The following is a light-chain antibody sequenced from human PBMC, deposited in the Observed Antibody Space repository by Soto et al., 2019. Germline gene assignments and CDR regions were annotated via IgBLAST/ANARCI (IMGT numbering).Light chain of an antibody. V-gene: IGKV1-5*01. J-gene: IGKJ1*01. CDR1: QSISSW. CDR2: DAS. Sequence: DIQMTQSPSTLSASVGDRVTITCRASQSISSWLAWYQQNPGKAPKLLIYDASSLESGVPSRFSGSGSGTEFPLTISRLQPDDFATYYCQQYNSYSWTFGQGTKVDIK. CDR3: QQYNSYSWT.